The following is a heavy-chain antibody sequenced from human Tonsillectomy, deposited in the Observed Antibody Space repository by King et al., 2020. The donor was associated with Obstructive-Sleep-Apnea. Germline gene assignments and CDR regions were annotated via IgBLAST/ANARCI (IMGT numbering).Heavy chain of an antibody. CDR1: GFTFDDYA. Sequence: VQLVESGGGLVQPGRSLRLSCGASGFTFDDYAMHWVRQAPGKGLEWVLGISWNCGSIGYSDSVKGRFTISRDNAKNSLYLQMNSLRAEDTALYYCAKGARGSSTNWFDPWGQGTLVTVSS. D-gene: IGHD6-13*01. J-gene: IGHJ5*02. V-gene: IGHV3-9*01. CDR2: ISWNCGSI. CDR3: AKGARGSSTNWFDP.